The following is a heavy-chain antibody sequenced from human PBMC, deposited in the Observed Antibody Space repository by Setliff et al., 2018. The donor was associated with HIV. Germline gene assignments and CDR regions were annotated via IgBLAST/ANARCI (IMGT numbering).Heavy chain of an antibody. CDR3: ARRSGYAEDY. J-gene: IGHJ4*02. Sequence: PSETLSLTCAVSGGAIDDINWWNWVRQSPGKGLEWIGEIYHSGTTNYNPSLKSRVTISVDTSKNQFPLKLSSVTAADTAVYYCARRSGYAEDYWGQGTLVTVSS. D-gene: IGHD5-12*01. V-gene: IGHV4-4*02. CDR2: IYHSGTT. CDR1: GGAIDDINW.